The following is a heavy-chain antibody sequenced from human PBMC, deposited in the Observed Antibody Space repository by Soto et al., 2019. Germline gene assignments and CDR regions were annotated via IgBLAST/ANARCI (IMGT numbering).Heavy chain of an antibody. D-gene: IGHD6-19*01. CDR3: AKFFVAGTRGYFDS. J-gene: IGHJ4*02. V-gene: IGHV3-23*01. CDR1: GFIFSSYA. CDR2: ISASGDNA. Sequence: PVGSLRLSCSASGFIFSSYAMSWVRQAPGKGLEWVSAISASGDNAYHADSVKGRFTISRDRSKSLYLQMKSLRAEDTAIYYCAKFFVAGTRGYFDSWGQGTLVTVSS.